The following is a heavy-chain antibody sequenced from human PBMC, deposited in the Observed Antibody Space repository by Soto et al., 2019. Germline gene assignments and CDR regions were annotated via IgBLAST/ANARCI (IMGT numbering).Heavy chain of an antibody. CDR1: GFTFSSYA. CDR2: ISDSGST. Sequence: EVQLLESGGGLVQPGGSRRLSCAASGFTFSSYAMSWVRQAPGKGLEWVSTISDSGSTYYADSVKGRFTISRDISKNTLYVQMSSLRAEETAVYYCAKGGEGYCSGTSCLYHMDAWGKGTTVTVSS. V-gene: IGHV3-23*01. J-gene: IGHJ6*03. CDR3: AKGGEGYCSGTSCLYHMDA. D-gene: IGHD2-15*01.